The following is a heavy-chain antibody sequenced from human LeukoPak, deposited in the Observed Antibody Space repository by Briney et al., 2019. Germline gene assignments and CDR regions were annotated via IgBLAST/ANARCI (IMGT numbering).Heavy chain of an antibody. CDR1: GFTFSSYA. D-gene: IGHD3-3*01. V-gene: IGHV3-23*01. Sequence: GGSLRLSCAASGFTFSSYAMSWGRQAPGKGLEWVSVISGSGGSTYNADSVRGGFTISRDSSKNWLHLQMTSLRAGDTAVYHCAKSIWSGYSSFDYWGQGALVTVSS. CDR3: AKSIWSGYSSFDY. CDR2: ISGSGGST. J-gene: IGHJ4*02.